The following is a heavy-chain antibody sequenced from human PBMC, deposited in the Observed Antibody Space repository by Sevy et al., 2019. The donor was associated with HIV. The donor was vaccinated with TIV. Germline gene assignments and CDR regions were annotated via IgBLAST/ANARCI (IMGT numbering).Heavy chain of an antibody. CDR1: GFSFSSYG. V-gene: IGHV3-30*18. D-gene: IGHD5-18*01. CDR2: ISYHGTNK. Sequence: GGSLRLSCVASGFSFSSYGMHWVRQAPGKGLEWVALISYHGTNKYYGDSVRGRFTVSRDNSRNTLYLQMESLRAEDTAVYYCAKISEEYIQTWYPPDSWGEGCLVTVSS. J-gene: IGHJ4*02. CDR3: AKISEEYIQTWYPPDS.